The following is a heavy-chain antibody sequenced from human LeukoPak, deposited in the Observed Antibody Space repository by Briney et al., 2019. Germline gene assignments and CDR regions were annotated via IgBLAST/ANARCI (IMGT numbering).Heavy chain of an antibody. V-gene: IGHV4-4*07. D-gene: IGHD6-25*01. CDR3: ARDVGSALLDY. CDR1: GGSISGYY. Sequence: SETLSLTCSVSGGSISGYYWTWIRQPAGKGLEWIGRVYTSGSTHYNPSLKTRLTMSVDTSKNQFSLKLSSVTAADTAVYYCARDVGSALLDYWGQGTLVTVSS. CDR2: VYTSGST. J-gene: IGHJ4*02.